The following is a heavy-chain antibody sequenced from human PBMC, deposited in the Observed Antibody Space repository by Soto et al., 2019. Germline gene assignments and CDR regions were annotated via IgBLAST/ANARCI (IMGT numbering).Heavy chain of an antibody. CDR3: ARECRGGSCFRVFDY. V-gene: IGHV3-13*01. D-gene: IGHD2-15*01. CDR2: IGTAGDT. CDR1: GFTFSSYD. J-gene: IGHJ4*02. Sequence: GGSLRLSCAASGFTFSSYDMHWVRQATGKGLEWVSAIGTAGDTYYPGSVKGRFTISRENAKNSLYLQMNSLRAGDTAVYYCARECRGGSCFRVFDYWGQGTLVTVSS.